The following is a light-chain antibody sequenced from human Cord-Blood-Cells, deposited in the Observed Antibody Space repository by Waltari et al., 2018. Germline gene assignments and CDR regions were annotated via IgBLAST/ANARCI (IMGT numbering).Light chain of an antibody. V-gene: IGLV2-23*01. Sequence: QSALTQPAPLSVYTGQTITISCTGTSSYVGRYDLVSWYQQHPGKAPKLMIYEGSKRPSGVSNRFSGSKSGNTASLTISGLQAEDEADYYCCSYAGSWVFGGGTKLTVL. J-gene: IGLJ3*02. CDR3: CSYAGSWV. CDR1: SSYVGRYDL. CDR2: EGS.